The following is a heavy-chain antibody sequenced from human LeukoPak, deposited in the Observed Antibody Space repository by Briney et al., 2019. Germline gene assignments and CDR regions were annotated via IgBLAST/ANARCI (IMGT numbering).Heavy chain of an antibody. D-gene: IGHD5-18*01. V-gene: IGHV1-18*04. CDR2: ISAYNGNT. CDR3: ARVWGTAMDPFDY. Sequence: GASVKVSCKASGYTFTGYFMHWVRQAPGQGLEWMGWISAYNGNTNYAQKLQGRVTMTTDTSTSTAYMELRSLRSDDTAVYYCARVWGTAMDPFDYWGQGTLVTVSS. J-gene: IGHJ4*02. CDR1: GYTFTGYF.